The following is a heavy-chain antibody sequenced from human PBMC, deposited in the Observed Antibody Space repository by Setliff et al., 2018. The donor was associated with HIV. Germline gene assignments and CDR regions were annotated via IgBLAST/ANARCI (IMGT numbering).Heavy chain of an antibody. CDR2: INPNVGGT. D-gene: IGHD2-8*02. Sequence: ASVKVSCKGSGYTFTGYYVHWVRLAPGQGLEWMGWINPNVGGTTYAQKFQGRVTMTRDTSISTAYMELSRLTSDDTALYYCAREADYSDTGGQHRYWGQGTLVTVSS. J-gene: IGHJ4*02. V-gene: IGHV1-2*02. CDR3: AREADYSDTGGQHRY. CDR1: GYTFTGYY.